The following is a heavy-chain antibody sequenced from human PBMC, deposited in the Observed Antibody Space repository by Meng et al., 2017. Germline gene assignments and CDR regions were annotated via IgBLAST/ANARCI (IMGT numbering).Heavy chain of an antibody. V-gene: IGHV4-61*01. D-gene: IGHD2-15*01. Sequence: SEPLSLTCTVPGGSVISGSYYWSWSRQPPGKGLEWIGYIYYSGSTNYNPSLKSRVTISVDTSKNQFSLNLHSVTAADTAVYYCVSAMNSGGSCYPDVWGQGAPVTVSS. CDR1: GGSVISGSYY. CDR3: VSAMNSGGSCYPDV. J-gene: IGHJ4*02. CDR2: IYYSGST.